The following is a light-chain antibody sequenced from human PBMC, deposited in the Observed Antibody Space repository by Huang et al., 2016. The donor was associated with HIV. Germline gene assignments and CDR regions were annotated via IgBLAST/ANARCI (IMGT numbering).Light chain of an antibody. CDR1: QGISNY. CDR3: HQYYSFPYT. J-gene: IGKJ2*01. CDR2: SAS. V-gene: IGKV1-16*01. Sequence: DIQMTQSPSSLSASVGDRVTVTCRASQGISNYLAWFQQKPGKAPNSLIYSASTLQTGVPSRVSGSGSGTDFTLTISGLQPDDSATYYCHQYYSFPYTFGQGTKLDIK.